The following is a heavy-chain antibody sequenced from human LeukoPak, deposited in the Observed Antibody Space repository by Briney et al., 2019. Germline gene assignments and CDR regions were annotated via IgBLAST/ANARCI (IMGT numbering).Heavy chain of an antibody. V-gene: IGHV4-39*01. D-gene: IGHD4-17*01. CDR2: TYYSGNT. CDR3: ASDYGDRDAFDI. J-gene: IGHJ3*02. CDR1: GGSISSTGYY. Sequence: SETLSLTCTVSGGSISSTGYYWGWLRQPPGKGLEWIGSTYYSGNTYYNPSLKSRFTISVDTSKNQFSLKLSSVTAADTAVYYCASDYGDRDAFDIWGQGTMVTVSS.